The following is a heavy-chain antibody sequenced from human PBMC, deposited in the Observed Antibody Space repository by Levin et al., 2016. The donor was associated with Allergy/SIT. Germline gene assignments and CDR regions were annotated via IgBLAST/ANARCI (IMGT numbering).Heavy chain of an antibody. D-gene: IGHD6-25*01. CDR1: GYTFSNHY. J-gene: IGHJ5*02. Sequence: ASVKVSCKASGYTFSNHYINWVRQAPGQGLEWMGIINTSTGSTRYAQKFQGRVTLTRDTSTSTVSMELSSLKSDDTAVYYCARGEGSGRGNRFDPWGQGTLVTVSS. CDR3: ARGEGSGRGNRFDP. V-gene: IGHV1-46*01. CDR2: INTSTGST.